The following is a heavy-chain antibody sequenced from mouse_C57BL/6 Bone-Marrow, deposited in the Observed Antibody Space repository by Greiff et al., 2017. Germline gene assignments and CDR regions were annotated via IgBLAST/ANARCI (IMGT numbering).Heavy chain of an antibody. CDR3: ARSLIYDGYAMDY. D-gene: IGHD2-3*01. CDR2: ISPSDSYT. CDR1: GYTFTSYW. J-gene: IGHJ4*01. V-gene: IGHV1-59*01. Sequence: VQLQQSGAELVRPGTSVKLSCKASGYTFTSYWMHWVKQRPGQGLEWIGVISPSDSYTHYNQKFKGKATLTVDTSSSTAYMQLSSLTSEESAVYYCARSLIYDGYAMDYWGQGTSVTVSS.